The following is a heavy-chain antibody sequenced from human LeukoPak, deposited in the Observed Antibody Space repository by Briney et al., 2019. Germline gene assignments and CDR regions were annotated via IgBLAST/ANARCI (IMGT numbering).Heavy chain of an antibody. CDR1: GYTFTGYY. J-gene: IGHJ5*02. V-gene: IGHV1-2*02. D-gene: IGHD2-2*01. CDR2: INPNSGGT. CDR3: ALVRGYQLLWEGWFDP. Sequence: ASVKVSCKASGYTFTGYYMHWVRQAPGQGLEWMGWINPNSGGTNYAQKFQGRVTMTRDTSISTAYMELSRLRSDDTAVYYCALVRGYQLLWEGWFDPWGQGTLVTVSS.